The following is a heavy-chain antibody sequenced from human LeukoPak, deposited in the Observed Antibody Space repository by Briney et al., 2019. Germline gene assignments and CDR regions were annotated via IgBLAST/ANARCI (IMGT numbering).Heavy chain of an antibody. D-gene: IGHD3-22*01. J-gene: IGHJ2*01. Sequence: PSETLSLTCTVSGDSITSEYFWGWLRQTPGKGLEWFGGMFHSGRAYYGPSLRSRVTISVDTSKNQFSLELNSVTAADTAVYYCARTDRNWYFDLWGRGTLVTVSP. CDR2: MFHSGRA. CDR1: GDSITSEYF. V-gene: IGHV4-38-2*02. CDR3: ARTDRNWYFDL.